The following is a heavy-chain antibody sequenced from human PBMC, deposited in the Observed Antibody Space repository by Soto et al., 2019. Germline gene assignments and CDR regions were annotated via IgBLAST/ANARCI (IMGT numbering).Heavy chain of an antibody. J-gene: IGHJ6*03. CDR1: GGSFSGYY. CDR2: INHSGST. V-gene: IGHV4-34*01. D-gene: IGHD3-16*01. Sequence: QVQLQQWGAGLLKPSETLSLTCAVYGGSFSGYYWSWIRQPPGKGLEWIGEINHSGSTNYNPSLKCRVPISVDTSKNQFSLQLSSVTAADTAVYYCARVMIQRSPISYYYYMDVWGKGTTVTVSS. CDR3: ARVMIQRSPISYYYYMDV.